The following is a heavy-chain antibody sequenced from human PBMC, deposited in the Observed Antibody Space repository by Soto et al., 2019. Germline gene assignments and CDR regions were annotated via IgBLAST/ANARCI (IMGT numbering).Heavy chain of an antibody. CDR1: GFTFSDYY. V-gene: IGHV3-11*01. Sequence: GSLRLSCAASGFTFSDYYMSWIRQAPGKGLEWVSYISSSGSTIYYADSVKGRFTISRDNAKNSLYLQMNSLRAEDTAVYYCARAPYSGSYPPHFDYWGQGTLVTVSS. D-gene: IGHD1-26*01. CDR2: ISSSGSTI. CDR3: ARAPYSGSYPPHFDY. J-gene: IGHJ4*02.